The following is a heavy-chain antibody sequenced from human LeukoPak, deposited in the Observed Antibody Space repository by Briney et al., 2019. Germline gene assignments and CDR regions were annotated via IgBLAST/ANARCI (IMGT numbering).Heavy chain of an antibody. D-gene: IGHD7-27*01. CDR3: ARERPGEDTFHI. CDR2: ISSSSSHI. Sequence: GGSLRLPCAASGFTFRSYSMNWVRHAPGKGLEWVSSISSSSSHIYYADSVKGRFTISRDNAKNSLYLQMNSLRAEDTAVYYCARERPGEDTFHIWGQGTMVTVSS. CDR1: GFTFRSYS. V-gene: IGHV3-21*01. J-gene: IGHJ3*02.